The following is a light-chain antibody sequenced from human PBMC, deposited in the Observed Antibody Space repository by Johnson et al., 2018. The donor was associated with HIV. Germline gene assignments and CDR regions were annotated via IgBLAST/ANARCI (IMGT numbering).Light chain of an antibody. CDR2: ENN. CDR1: SSNIANNY. CDR3: GTWDSSLSVYV. J-gene: IGLJ1*01. V-gene: IGLV1-51*02. Sequence: QSVLTQPPSVSAAPGHQVTISCSGSSSNIANNYVSWYQQFPGTAPKLLIYENNQRSSGIPDRFSGSKSATSATLGITGLQTGDEADYYCGTWDSSLSVYVFGSGTKVTVL.